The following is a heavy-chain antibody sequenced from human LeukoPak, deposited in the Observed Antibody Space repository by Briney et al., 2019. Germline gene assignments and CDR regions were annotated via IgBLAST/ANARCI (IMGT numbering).Heavy chain of an antibody. V-gene: IGHV3-7*04. CDR3: ARDRGGRTGLDD. J-gene: IGHJ4*02. Sequence: PGGSLRLSCAASGITFSRSWMSWVRQAPGKGLEWVAFIKEDGSEKYYVDSVKGRSTISRDNAENSLYLQMNSLRAEDTAVYYCARDRGGRTGLDDWGQGTLVTVSS. CDR2: IKEDGSEK. D-gene: IGHD2-15*01. CDR1: GITFSRSW.